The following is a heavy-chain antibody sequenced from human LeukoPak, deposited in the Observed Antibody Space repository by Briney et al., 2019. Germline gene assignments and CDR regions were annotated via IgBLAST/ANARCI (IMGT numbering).Heavy chain of an antibody. Sequence: GGSLRLSCATSGFTFSSYSMNWVRQAPGKGLEWVSSISSSSSYIYYADSVKGRFTISRDNAKNSLYLQMNSLRAEDTAVYYCAREAKRVTTVDYWGQGTLVTVSS. CDR3: AREAKRVTTVDY. CDR2: ISSSSSYI. CDR1: GFTFSSYS. D-gene: IGHD4-17*01. V-gene: IGHV3-21*01. J-gene: IGHJ4*02.